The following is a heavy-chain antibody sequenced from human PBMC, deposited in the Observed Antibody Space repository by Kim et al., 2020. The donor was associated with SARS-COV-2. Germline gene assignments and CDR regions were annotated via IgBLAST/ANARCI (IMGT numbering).Heavy chain of an antibody. CDR3: ARGGDDRCDH. V-gene: IGHV1-2*02. J-gene: IGHJ5*02. CDR2: T. D-gene: IGHD3-22*01. Sequence: TNYAQNFQGRVTMSRDTSVNTAYMELRNVRSDDTAVYYCARGGDDRCDHWRQGSLVTVSS.